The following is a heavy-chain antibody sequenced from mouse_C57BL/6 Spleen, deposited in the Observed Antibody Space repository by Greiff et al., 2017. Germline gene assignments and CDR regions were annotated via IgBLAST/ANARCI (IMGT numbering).Heavy chain of an antibody. D-gene: IGHD4-1*02. CDR2: IDPSDSYT. Sequence: QVQLQQPGAELVMPGASVKLSCKASGYTFTSYWMHWVKQRPGQGLEWIGEIDPSDSYTNYNQKFKGKSTLTVDKSSSTAYMQLSSLTSEDSAVYYCASQLGLFDYWGQGTTLTVSS. V-gene: IGHV1-69*01. J-gene: IGHJ2*01. CDR3: ASQLGLFDY. CDR1: GYTFTSYW.